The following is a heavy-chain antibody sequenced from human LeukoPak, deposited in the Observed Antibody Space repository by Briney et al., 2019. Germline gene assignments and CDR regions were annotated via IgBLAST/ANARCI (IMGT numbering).Heavy chain of an antibody. V-gene: IGHV1-8*01. D-gene: IGHD6-13*01. J-gene: IGHJ4*02. Sequence: ASVTVSCTVFGYTFTSHDINWVRQAPGQGLEWMGWMSTDSDDTGYAQKFQGRVSMTRDNSIDTAYMELRGLKSDDTAVYYCARGGAAAETSGFDHWGRGTLVIVSA. CDR2: MSTDSDDT. CDR3: ARGGAAAETSGFDH. CDR1: GYTFTSHD.